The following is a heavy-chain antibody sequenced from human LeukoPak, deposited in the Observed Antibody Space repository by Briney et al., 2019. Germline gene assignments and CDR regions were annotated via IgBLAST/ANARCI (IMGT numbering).Heavy chain of an antibody. CDR1: GFTFSSYW. D-gene: IGHD3-10*01. Sequence: PGEPLRLSCAVSGFTFSSYWMNWDRHAQGKGMEWEANINRDGSEKYYVDSVKGRFTISRDNAKDSLYLQMNSLRAEETAVYYCARVRGTPYTGPNWFDPWGQGTLVTVSS. CDR2: INRDGSEK. V-gene: IGHV3-7*01. CDR3: ARVRGTPYTGPNWFDP. J-gene: IGHJ5*02.